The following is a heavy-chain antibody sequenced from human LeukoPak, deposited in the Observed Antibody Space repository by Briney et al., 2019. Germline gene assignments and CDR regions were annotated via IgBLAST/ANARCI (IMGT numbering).Heavy chain of an antibody. D-gene: IGHD6-13*01. CDR3: ARGLGSSWFGGAFDI. CDR1: GFTFSSYG. Sequence: GGSLRLSCAASGFTFSSYGMHWVRQAPGKGLEWVAVIWYDGSNKYYADSVKGRFTISRDNSKNTLYLQMNSLRAEDTAVYYCARGLGSSWFGGAFDIWGQGTMVTVSS. J-gene: IGHJ3*02. CDR2: IWYDGSNK. V-gene: IGHV3-33*01.